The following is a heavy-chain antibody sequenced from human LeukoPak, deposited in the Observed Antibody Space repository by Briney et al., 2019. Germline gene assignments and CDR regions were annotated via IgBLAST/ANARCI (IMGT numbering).Heavy chain of an antibody. V-gene: IGHV3-21*01. CDR1: GFTFSSCG. J-gene: IGHJ4*02. D-gene: IGHD1-14*01. CDR3: ATETIGRHYDY. Sequence: KAGGSLRFSCAASGFTFSSCGFNWVRQAPGKGLEWVSSIGPTGTDRYYADSVRGRFTISRDNAKNSMYLQMDSLRDEDTAVYYCATETIGRHYDYWGQGTLLTVSS. CDR2: IGPTGTDR.